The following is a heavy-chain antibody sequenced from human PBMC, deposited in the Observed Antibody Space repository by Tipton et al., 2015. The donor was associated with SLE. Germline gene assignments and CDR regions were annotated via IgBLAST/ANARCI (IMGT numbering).Heavy chain of an antibody. CDR2: IYYSGST. V-gene: IGHV4-59*11. Sequence: TLSLTCTVSGGSISSHYWSWIRQPPGKGLEWIGYIYYSGSTYYNPSLKSRVTISVDTSKNQFSLKLSSVTAADTAVYYCARASTGGYGDPYYFDYWGQGTLVTVSS. J-gene: IGHJ4*02. CDR1: GGSISSHY. D-gene: IGHD4-17*01. CDR3: ARASTGGYGDPYYFDY.